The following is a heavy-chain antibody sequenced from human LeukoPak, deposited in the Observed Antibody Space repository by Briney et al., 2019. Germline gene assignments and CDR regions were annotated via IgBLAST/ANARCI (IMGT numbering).Heavy chain of an antibody. CDR1: GDSVSSNSAA. J-gene: IGHJ4*02. CDR3: ARAPPRTYYDFWSGYSGFDY. D-gene: IGHD3-3*01. V-gene: IGHV6-1*01. CDR2: TYYRSKWYN. Sequence: SQTLSLTCAISGDSVSSNSAAWNWIRQSPSRGLEWLGRTYYRSKWYNYYAVSVKSRITINPDTSKNQFSLQLNSVAPEDTAVYYCARAPPRTYYDFWSGYSGFDYWGQGTLVTVSS.